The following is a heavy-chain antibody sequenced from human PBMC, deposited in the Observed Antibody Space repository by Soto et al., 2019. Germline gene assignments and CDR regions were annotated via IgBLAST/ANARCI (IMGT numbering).Heavy chain of an antibody. J-gene: IGHJ5*02. V-gene: IGHV4-39*01. CDR1: GGSISSSSYY. Sequence: PSETLSLTCTVSGGSISSSSYYWGWIRQPPGKGLEWIGSIYYSGSTYYNPSLKSRVTISVDTSKNQFSLKLSSVTAADTAVYYCARHHTMIVVVIPTWGQGTLVTVSS. D-gene: IGHD3-22*01. CDR3: ARHHTMIVVVIPT. CDR2: IYYSGST.